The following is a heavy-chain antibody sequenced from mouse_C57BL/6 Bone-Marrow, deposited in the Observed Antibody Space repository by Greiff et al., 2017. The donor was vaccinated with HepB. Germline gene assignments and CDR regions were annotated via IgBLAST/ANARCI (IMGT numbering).Heavy chain of an antibody. CDR1: GFTFSDYG. CDR3: AREDGYYPFAY. D-gene: IGHD2-3*01. J-gene: IGHJ3*01. V-gene: IGHV5-17*01. CDR2: ISSGSSTI. Sequence: DVKLVESGGGLVKPGGSLKLSCAASGFTFSDYGMHWVRQAPEKGLEWVAYISSGSSTIYYADTVKGRFTISRDNAKNTLFLQMTSLRSEDTAMYYCAREDGYYPFAYWGQGTLVTVSA.